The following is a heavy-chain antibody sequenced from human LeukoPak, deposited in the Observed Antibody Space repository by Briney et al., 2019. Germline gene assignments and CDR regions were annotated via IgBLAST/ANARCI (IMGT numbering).Heavy chain of an antibody. V-gene: IGHV3-15*01. D-gene: IGHD3-22*01. CDR3: TTVKFYSSGYRY. CDR2: IKSKTDGGTT. Sequence: GGSLRLSCAASGFTFSTYAMHWVRQAPGKGLEWVGRIKSKTDGGTTDYAAPVKGRFTISRDDSKNTLYLQMNSLKTEDTAVYYCTTVKFYSSGYRYWGQGTLVTVSS. J-gene: IGHJ4*02. CDR1: GFTFSTYA.